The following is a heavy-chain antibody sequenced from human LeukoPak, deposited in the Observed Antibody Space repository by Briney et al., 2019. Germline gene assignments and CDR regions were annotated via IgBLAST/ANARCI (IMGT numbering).Heavy chain of an antibody. V-gene: IGHV3-48*03. J-gene: IGHJ6*03. CDR1: GFTFTSYE. CDR2: ISSSGSTI. CDR3: ARGLYYYYMDV. Sequence: GGSLRLSCAASGFTFTSYEMNWVRQAPGQGLEWVSYISSSGSTINYADSVKGRFTISRDNAKNTLYLQMNSLRAEDTAVYYCARGLYYYYMDVWGKGTTLTVPS.